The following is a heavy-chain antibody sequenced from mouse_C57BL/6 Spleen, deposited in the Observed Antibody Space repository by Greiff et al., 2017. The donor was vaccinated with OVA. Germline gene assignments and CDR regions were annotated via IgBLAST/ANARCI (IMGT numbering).Heavy chain of an antibody. CDR2: ISSGGSYT. CDR3: ARHDYGSSSYWYFDV. CDR1: GFTFSSYG. Sequence: EVKLVESGGDLVKPGGSLKLSCAASGFTFSSYGMSWVRQTPDKRLEWVATISSGGSYTYYPDSVKGRFTISRDNAKNTLYLQMSSLKSEDTAMYYCARHDYGSSSYWYFDVWGTGTTVTVSS. J-gene: IGHJ1*03. D-gene: IGHD1-1*01. V-gene: IGHV5-6*01.